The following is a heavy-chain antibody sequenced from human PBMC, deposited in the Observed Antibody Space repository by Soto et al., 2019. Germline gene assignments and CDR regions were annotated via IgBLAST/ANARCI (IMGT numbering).Heavy chain of an antibody. V-gene: IGHV1-2*04. J-gene: IGHJ5*02. CDR1: GYTFTGYY. CDR3: ARDLWSGRWWFDP. Sequence: QVQLVQSGAEVKKPGASVKVSCKASGYTFTGYYMHWVRQAPGQGLEWMGWINPNSGGTNYAQKFQGWVTMTRDTAISPAYMELSRLRSDDTAVYYWARDLWSGRWWFDPWGQGTLVTVSS. CDR2: INPNSGGT. D-gene: IGHD3-10*01.